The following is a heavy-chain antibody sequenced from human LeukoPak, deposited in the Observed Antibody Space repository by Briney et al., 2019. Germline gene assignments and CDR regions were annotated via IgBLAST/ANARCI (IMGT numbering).Heavy chain of an antibody. CDR2: INPSGGST. V-gene: IGHV1-46*01. CDR1: GYTFTSYY. Sequence: ASVKVSCKASGYTFTSYYMHWVRQAPGQGLEWMGIINPSGGSTSYAQKFQGRVTMTRDTSTSTVYMELSSPRSEDTAVYYCARDSVDGLFDYWGQGTLVTVSS. J-gene: IGHJ4*02. CDR3: ARDSVDGLFDY. D-gene: IGHD3-9*01.